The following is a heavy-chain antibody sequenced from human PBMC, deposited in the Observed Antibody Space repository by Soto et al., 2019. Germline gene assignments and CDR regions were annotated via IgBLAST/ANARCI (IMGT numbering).Heavy chain of an antibody. D-gene: IGHD2-21*02. J-gene: IGHJ6*02. Sequence: QITLKESGPTLVKPTQTLTLTCTFSGLSLSTTGVGVGWIRQPPGKALEWLALIYWDDDKSYSQTLKSRLTITKDTSKNQVVLTITDMDPVDTATYYCVQSRCGGDCLQSYSSHSYYGLDVWGQGTTVTVSS. V-gene: IGHV2-5*02. CDR1: GLSLSTTGVG. CDR3: VQSRCGGDCLQSYSSHSYYGLDV. CDR2: IYWDDDK.